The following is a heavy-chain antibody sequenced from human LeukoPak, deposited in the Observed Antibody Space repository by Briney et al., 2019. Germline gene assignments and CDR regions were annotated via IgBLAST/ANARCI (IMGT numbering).Heavy chain of an antibody. J-gene: IGHJ4*02. V-gene: IGHV3-74*01. CDR2: INSDGSST. CDR1: GFTFSSYW. Sequence: PGGSLRLSCAASGFTFSSYWMHWVRQAPGKGVVWVSRINSDGSSTSYAVYVKGRFTISRDNAKNTLYLQMNSLRAEDTAVYYCARGDDIDYWGQGTLVTVSS. CDR3: ARGDDIDY. D-gene: IGHD5-24*01.